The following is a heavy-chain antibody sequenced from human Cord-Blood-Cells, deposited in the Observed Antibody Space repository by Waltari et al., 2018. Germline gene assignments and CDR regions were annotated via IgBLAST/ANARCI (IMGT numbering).Heavy chain of an antibody. Sequence: QVQLQETGPGLVKPSQTLSLTCTVSGGSISSGNYYWSWIRQPPGKGLEWIGYIYYSGSNYYNPSLKSRVTISVDTSKNQFSLKLSSVTAADTAVYYCARGRIAAAGTSRDDYYYYYGMDVWGQGTTVTVSS. V-gene: IGHV4-30-4*08. J-gene: IGHJ6*02. D-gene: IGHD6-13*01. CDR2: IYYSGSN. CDR1: GGSISSGNYY. CDR3: ARGRIAAAGTSRDDYYYYYGMDV.